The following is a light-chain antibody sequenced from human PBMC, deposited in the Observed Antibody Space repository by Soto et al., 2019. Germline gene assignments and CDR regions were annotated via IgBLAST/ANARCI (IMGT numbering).Light chain of an antibody. CDR3: QQRSSWPPALS. J-gene: IGKJ4*01. Sequence: SFFTQSPTTLSFSPGERGTLSCRASQSVRSFLAWYQQKPGQAPRLLIYDASNRATGVPGRFSGSGSGADFTLTISSLEPEDFAVYYCQQRSSWPPALSFGGGTKVDIK. CDR1: QSVRSF. CDR2: DAS. V-gene: IGKV3-11*01.